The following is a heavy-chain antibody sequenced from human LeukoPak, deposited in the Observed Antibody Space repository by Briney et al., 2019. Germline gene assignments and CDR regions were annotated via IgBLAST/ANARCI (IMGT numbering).Heavy chain of an antibody. CDR1: GFTFSSYA. CDR2: ISGSGGST. Sequence: PGGSLRLSCAASGFTFSSYAMSWVRQAPGKGLEWVSAISGSGGSTYYADSVKGRFTISRDNSKNTLYLQMNSLRAEDTAVYYCAKDGYIQLLSGRPYNWFDPWGQGTLVTVSS. CDR3: AKDGYIQLLSGRPYNWFDP. D-gene: IGHD5-18*01. V-gene: IGHV3-23*01. J-gene: IGHJ5*02.